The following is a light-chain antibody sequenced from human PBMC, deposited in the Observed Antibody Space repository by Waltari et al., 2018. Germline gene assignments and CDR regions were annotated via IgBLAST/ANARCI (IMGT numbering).Light chain of an antibody. CDR2: DAS. Sequence: AIQLTQSPSSLSASVGDRVTITCRASQGINSALAWYQQKPGKAPKLLIYDASSLESGVPSRFSGSGYGTDFTLTISSLQPEDFATYYCQQYDNLPRYTFGQGTKLEIK. CDR3: QQYDNLPRYT. V-gene: IGKV1D-13*01. J-gene: IGKJ2*01. CDR1: QGINSA.